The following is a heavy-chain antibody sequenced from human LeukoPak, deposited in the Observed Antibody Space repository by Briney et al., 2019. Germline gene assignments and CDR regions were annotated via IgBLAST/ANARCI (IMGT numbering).Heavy chain of an antibody. CDR3: ARHRPSNYYGSGSYYFDY. V-gene: IGHV3-74*01. CDR1: GFSFSVYW. CDR2: IKTDGSIT. Sequence: GGSLRLSCAASGFSFSVYWMHWVRQAPGKGPVWVSRIKTDGSITDYADFVKGRFTISRDNAKDSLYLQMNSLRAEDTAVYYCARHRPSNYYGSGSYYFDYWGQGTLVTVSS. J-gene: IGHJ4*02. D-gene: IGHD3-10*01.